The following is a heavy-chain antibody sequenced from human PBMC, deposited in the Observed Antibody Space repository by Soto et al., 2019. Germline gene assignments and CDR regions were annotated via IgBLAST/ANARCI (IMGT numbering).Heavy chain of an antibody. CDR3: ARAYYSSGYPLPSDY. D-gene: IGHD3-22*01. CDR2: IIPIFGTA. V-gene: IGHV1-69*01. J-gene: IGHJ4*02. CDR1: GGTFSSYA. Sequence: QVQLVQSGAEVKKPGSSVKVSCKASGGTFSSYAISWVRQAPGQGLEWMGGIIPIFGTANYAQKFQGRVTITADESTSTAYMELSTLRSEDTAVYYCARAYYSSGYPLPSDYWGQGTLVTVSS.